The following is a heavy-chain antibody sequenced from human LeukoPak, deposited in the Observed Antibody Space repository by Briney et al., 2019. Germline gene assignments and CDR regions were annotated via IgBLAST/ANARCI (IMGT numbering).Heavy chain of an antibody. J-gene: IGHJ3*02. Sequence: SGTLSLTCAVSGGSISSSNWWSWVRQPPGKGLEWIGEIYHSGSINYNPSLKSRVTISVDKSKNQFSLKLSSVTAADTAVYYCASFVVVPAATSDAFDIWGQGTMVTVSS. CDR1: GGSISSSNW. CDR2: IYHSGSI. V-gene: IGHV4-4*02. D-gene: IGHD2-2*01. CDR3: ASFVVVPAATSDAFDI.